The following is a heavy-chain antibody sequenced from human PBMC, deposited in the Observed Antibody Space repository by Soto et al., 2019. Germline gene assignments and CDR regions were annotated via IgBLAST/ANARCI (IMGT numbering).Heavy chain of an antibody. J-gene: IGHJ4*02. Sequence: PGGSLRLSCAASGFTVSSNCMIWVRQAPGKGLEWVSVIYSGGSTYYADSVKGRFTISRDNSKNTLYLQMNSLRAEDTAVYYCARAPIIPGFFDYWGQGTLVNVS. V-gene: IGHV3-53*01. CDR1: GFTVSSNC. D-gene: IGHD3-10*01. CDR2: IYSGGST. CDR3: ARAPIIPGFFDY.